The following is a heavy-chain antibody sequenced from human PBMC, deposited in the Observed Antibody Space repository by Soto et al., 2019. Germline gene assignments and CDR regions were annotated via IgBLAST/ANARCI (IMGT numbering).Heavy chain of an antibody. J-gene: IGHJ4*02. CDR1: GGSISSYY. D-gene: IGHD6-13*01. Sequence: SETLSLTCTVSGGSISSYYWSWIRQPPGKGLEWIGYIYYSGSTNYNPSLKSRVTISVDTSKNQFSLKLSSVTAADTAVYYCARDPAAASRRYFDYWGQGTLVTVYS. CDR3: ARDPAAASRRYFDY. CDR2: IYYSGST. V-gene: IGHV4-59*01.